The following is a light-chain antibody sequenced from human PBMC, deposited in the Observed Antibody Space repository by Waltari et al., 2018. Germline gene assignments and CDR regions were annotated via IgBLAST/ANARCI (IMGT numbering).Light chain of an antibody. CDR2: AAS. Sequence: DIQMTQSPSSVSASVGARVTITGRASQGMSTWLGWYQQKPGKAPNPLIYAASSLQSGVPSRFSGSGSGTEFTLTISSLQPEDFATYYCQQANSLPLFGGGTKVEIK. V-gene: IGKV1-12*01. CDR1: QGMSTW. J-gene: IGKJ4*01. CDR3: QQANSLPL.